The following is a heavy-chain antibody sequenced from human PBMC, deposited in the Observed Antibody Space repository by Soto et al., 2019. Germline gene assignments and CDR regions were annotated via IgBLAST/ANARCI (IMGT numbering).Heavy chain of an antibody. Sequence: SETLSLTCTVSGGSISSSSYYWGWIRQPPGKGLEWIGSIYYSGSTYYNPSLKSRVTISVDTSKNQFSLKLSSVTAADTAVYYCARGVGEFYFDYRAQGTLVTVSS. V-gene: IGHV4-39*07. CDR1: GGSISSSSYY. CDR3: ARGVGEFYFDY. CDR2: IYYSGST. J-gene: IGHJ4*02. D-gene: IGHD3-10*01.